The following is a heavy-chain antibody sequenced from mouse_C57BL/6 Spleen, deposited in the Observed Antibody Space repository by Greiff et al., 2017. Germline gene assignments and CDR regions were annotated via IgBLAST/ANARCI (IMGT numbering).Heavy chain of an antibody. D-gene: IGHD1-1*01. V-gene: IGHV1-61*01. CDR3: ARSGRDAMDY. CDR1: GYTFTSYW. CDR2: IYPSESET. Sequence: QVQLQQPGAELVRPGSSVKLSCKASGYTFTSYWMDWVKQRPGQGLEWIGNIYPSESETHYNQKFKDKATLTVDKSSSTAYMQLSSLTSEDSAVYYCARSGRDAMDYWGQGTSVTVSS. J-gene: IGHJ4*01.